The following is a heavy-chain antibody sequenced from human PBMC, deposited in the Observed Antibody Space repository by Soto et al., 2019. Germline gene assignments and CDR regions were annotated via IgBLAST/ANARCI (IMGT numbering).Heavy chain of an antibody. CDR1: GFSLSTSGVG. CDR2: FYWDDDR. D-gene: IGHD1-26*01. CDR3: AHGSSIVGAPAFDY. V-gene: IGHV2-5*02. Sequence: GPTLVNPTQTLTLTCSFSGFSLSTSGVGVGWVRQAPGKALEWLTLFYWDDDRRYNPSLKSRLTFAKDTSRNQVVLTMTNMDPVDTATYHCAHGSSIVGAPAFDYWGQGILVTVSS. J-gene: IGHJ4*02.